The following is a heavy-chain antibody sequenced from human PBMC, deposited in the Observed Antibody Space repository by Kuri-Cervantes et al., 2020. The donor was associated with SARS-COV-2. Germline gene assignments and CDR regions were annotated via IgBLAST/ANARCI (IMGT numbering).Heavy chain of an antibody. J-gene: IGHJ4*02. CDR3: VRAAAGIYYFDY. CDR2: IYYSGST. D-gene: IGHD6-13*01. V-gene: IGHV4-39*01. Sequence: WVRQPPGRGLEWIGNIYYSGSTYYNPSLKSRVTISVDTSKKQFSLKLSSVTAADTAIYYCVRAAAGIYYFDYWGQGTLVTVSS.